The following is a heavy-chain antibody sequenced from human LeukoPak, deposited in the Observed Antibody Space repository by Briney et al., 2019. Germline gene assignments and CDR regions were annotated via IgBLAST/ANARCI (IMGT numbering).Heavy chain of an antibody. J-gene: IGHJ3*02. V-gene: IGHV3-66*02. CDR3: ARYLVVTDAFDI. Sequence: QPGGSLRLSCAASGFTVSSNYMSWVRQAPGKGLDWVSVIYSGGSTYYADSVKGRFTISRDNSKNTLYLQMNSLRAEDTAVYYCARYLVVTDAFDIWGQGTMVTVSS. CDR1: GFTVSSNY. CDR2: IYSGGST. D-gene: IGHD2-21*02.